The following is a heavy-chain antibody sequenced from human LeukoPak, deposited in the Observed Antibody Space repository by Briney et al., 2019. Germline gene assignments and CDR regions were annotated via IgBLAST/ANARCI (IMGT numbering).Heavy chain of an antibody. V-gene: IGHV3-53*01. D-gene: IGHD3-3*01. CDR2: IYSGGST. J-gene: IGHJ4*02. CDR3: ARGALRFYYFDY. CDR1: GFTVSSNY. Sequence: GGSLRLSCAASGFTVSSNYMSWVRQAPGKGLEWVSVIYSGGSTYYADSVKGRFTISRDNSKNTLYLRMNSLRAEDTAVYYCARGALRFYYFDYWGQGTLVTVSS.